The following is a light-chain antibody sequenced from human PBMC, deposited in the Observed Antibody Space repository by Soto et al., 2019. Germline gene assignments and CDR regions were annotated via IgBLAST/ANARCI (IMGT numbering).Light chain of an antibody. J-gene: IGLJ2*01. CDR1: KLGDKY. Sequence: SYELTQPPSVSVSPGQTASITCSGDKLGDKYACWYQQKPGQSPVLVIYQDSKRPSGIPERFSGSNSGNTATLTISGTQAMDEAVYYCQAWDSSNVVFGGGTQLTVL. CDR2: QDS. CDR3: QAWDSSNVV. V-gene: IGLV3-1*01.